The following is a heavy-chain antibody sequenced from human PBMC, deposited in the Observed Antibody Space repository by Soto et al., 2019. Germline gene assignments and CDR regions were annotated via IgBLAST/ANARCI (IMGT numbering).Heavy chain of an antibody. CDR3: ARSLGQLPYYFGLDV. Sequence: ASVKVSCKASGYTFTSHDIHWVRQATGQGLEWMGWMNPNRGNTGYAQRFQGRITMTRNTSISTAYMELRSPTSEDTAVYYCARSLGQLPYYFGLDVWGQGTTVTVSS. CDR2: MNPNRGNT. CDR1: GYTFTSHD. J-gene: IGHJ6*02. D-gene: IGHD2-2*01. V-gene: IGHV1-8*01.